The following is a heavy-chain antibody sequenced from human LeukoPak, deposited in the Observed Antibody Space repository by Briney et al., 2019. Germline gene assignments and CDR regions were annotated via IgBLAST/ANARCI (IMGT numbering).Heavy chain of an antibody. CDR3: ASRSSSSWYGGGFDY. V-gene: IGHV3-48*01. CDR2: ISSSSSTI. CDR1: GFTFSSYS. J-gene: IGHJ4*02. D-gene: IGHD6-13*01. Sequence: GGSLRLSCAASGFTFSSYSMNWVRQAPGKGLEWVSYISSSSSTIYYADSVKGRFTISRDNAKNSLYLQMNSLRAEDTAVYYCASRSSSSWYGGGFDYWGQGTLVTVSS.